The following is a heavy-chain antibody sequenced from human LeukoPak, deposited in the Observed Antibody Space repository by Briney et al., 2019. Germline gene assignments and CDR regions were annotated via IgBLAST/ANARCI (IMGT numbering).Heavy chain of an antibody. CDR3: AREQYGSDDALDI. D-gene: IGHD3-10*01. J-gene: IGHJ3*02. Sequence: PGRSLRLSCAASGFIFRNFAMHWVRQAPGKGLEWVAVIWYDGSNKYYADSVKGRFTVSRDNSKNTLDLQMSSLRAEDTAVYYCAREQYGSDDALDIWGQGTLVTVSS. V-gene: IGHV3-33*01. CDR2: IWYDGSNK. CDR1: GFIFRNFA.